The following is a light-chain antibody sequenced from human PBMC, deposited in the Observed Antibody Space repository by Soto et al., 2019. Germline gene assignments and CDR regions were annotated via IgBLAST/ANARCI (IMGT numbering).Light chain of an antibody. V-gene: IGKV3-20*01. CDR2: GAS. Sequence: IVLTKSPGTLSLSPGERATLSCRASQSVSSSYLAWYQQKPGQAPRLLIYGASSRATGIPDRFSGSGSGTDFTLTISRLEPEDFAVYYCKQYGSSPPIPFGQGTRLEI. CDR1: QSVSSSY. J-gene: IGKJ5*01. CDR3: KQYGSSPPIP.